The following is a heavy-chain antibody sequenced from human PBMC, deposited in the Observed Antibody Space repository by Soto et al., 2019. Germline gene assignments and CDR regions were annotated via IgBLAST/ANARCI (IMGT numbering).Heavy chain of an antibody. CDR2: IYTSGST. CDR1: GGSISSYY. V-gene: IGHV4-4*07. CDR3: ARDDRAERKMKYYYYGMDV. Sequence: SETLSLTCTVSGGSISSYYWSWIRQPAGKGLEWIGRIYTSGSTNYNPSLKSRVTMSVDTSKNQFSLKLSSVTAADTAVYYCARDDRAERKMKYYYYGMDVWGQGTTVTV. D-gene: IGHD1-1*01. J-gene: IGHJ6*02.